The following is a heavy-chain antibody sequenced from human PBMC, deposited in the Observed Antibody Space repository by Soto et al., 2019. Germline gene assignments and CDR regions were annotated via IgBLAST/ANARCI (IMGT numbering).Heavy chain of an antibody. Sequence: QVQLVESGGGVVQPGRSLRLSCAASGFTFSSYARHWVRQAPGKGLEWVAVISYGGSNKYYADSVKGRFTISRDNSKNTLYLQMNSLRAEDTAVYYCARDPLWGTAMVLWYFDLWGRGTLVTVSS. CDR2: ISYGGSNK. CDR1: GFTFSSYA. J-gene: IGHJ2*01. D-gene: IGHD5-18*01. CDR3: ARDPLWGTAMVLWYFDL. V-gene: IGHV3-30-3*01.